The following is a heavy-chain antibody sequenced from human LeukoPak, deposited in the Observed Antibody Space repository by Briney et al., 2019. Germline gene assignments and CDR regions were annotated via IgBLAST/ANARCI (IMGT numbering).Heavy chain of an antibody. V-gene: IGHV3-33*01. D-gene: IGHD2-2*03. Sequence: PGGSLRLSCAASGFAFSSYGMHWVRQAPGKGLEWVAVIWYDGSTKYYADSVKGRFTISRDNSKNTLYLQMNSLRAEDTAVYYCARGHVLDIVVVPAPNVVDYWGQGTLVTVPS. CDR1: GFAFSSYG. J-gene: IGHJ4*02. CDR3: ARGHVLDIVVVPAPNVVDY. CDR2: IWYDGSTK.